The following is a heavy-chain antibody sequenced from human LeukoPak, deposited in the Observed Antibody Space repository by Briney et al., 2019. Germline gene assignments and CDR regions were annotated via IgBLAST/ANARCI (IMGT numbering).Heavy chain of an antibody. J-gene: IGHJ5*02. D-gene: IGHD6-6*01. CDR2: INPNSGGT. CDR3: ARDGPSSSSVSGFDP. V-gene: IGHV1-2*04. CDR1: GYTFTGYY. Sequence: AASVKVSCKASGYTFTGYYMHWVRQAPGQGLEWMGWINPNSGGTNYAQKFQGWVTMTRDTSISTAYMELSRLRSDDTAVYYCARDGPSSSSVSGFDPWGQGTLVTVSS.